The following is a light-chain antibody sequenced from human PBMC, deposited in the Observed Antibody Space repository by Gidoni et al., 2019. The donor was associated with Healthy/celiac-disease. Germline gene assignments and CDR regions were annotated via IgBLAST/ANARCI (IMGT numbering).Light chain of an antibody. CDR1: QSVSSSY. J-gene: IGKJ2*01. Sequence: SPGTLSLSPGERATLSCRASQSVSSSYLAWYQQKPGQAPRLLIYGASSRATGIPDRFSGSGSGTDFTLTISRLEPEDFAVYNCQQYGSSPTFXQXTKLXIK. CDR2: GAS. CDR3: QQYGSSPT. V-gene: IGKV3-20*01.